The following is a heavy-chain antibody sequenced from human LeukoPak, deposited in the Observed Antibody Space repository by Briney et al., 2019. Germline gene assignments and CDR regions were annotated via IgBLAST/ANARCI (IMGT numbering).Heavy chain of an antibody. V-gene: IGHV3-21*01. Sequence: GGSLRLSCAASGFTFSSYSMNWVRQAPGKGLEWVSSISSSSSYIYYADSVKGRFTISRDNARNSLFLQMNSLRAEDTAVYYCARDHQAYCSGGSCTSFDYWGQGTLVTVSS. D-gene: IGHD2-15*01. CDR3: ARDHQAYCSGGSCTSFDY. CDR1: GFTFSSYS. CDR2: ISSSSSYI. J-gene: IGHJ4*02.